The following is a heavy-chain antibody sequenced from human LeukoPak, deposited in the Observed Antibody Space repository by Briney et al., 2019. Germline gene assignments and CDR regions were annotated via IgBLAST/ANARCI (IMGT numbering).Heavy chain of an antibody. CDR1: GFTFSSYA. V-gene: IGHV3-48*03. D-gene: IGHD3-10*02. CDR3: AELGVTMIGGV. Sequence: GGSLRLSCAASGFTFSSYAVHWVRQAPGKGLEWVSYISSSGSTIYYADSVKGRFTISRDNAKNSLYLQMNSLRAEDTAVYYCAELGVTMIGGVWGKGTTVTISS. CDR2: ISSSGSTI. J-gene: IGHJ6*04.